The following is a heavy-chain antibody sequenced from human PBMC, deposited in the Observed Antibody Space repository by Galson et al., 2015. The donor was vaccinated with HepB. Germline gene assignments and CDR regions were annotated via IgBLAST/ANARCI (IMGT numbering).Heavy chain of an antibody. Sequence: SLRLSCAAFGITFKSYGMSWVRQAPGKGLEWVSTIGSDDDTHHADSVKGRLTLSRHKAKNTLYLQMNSLRAEDTAVYYCAKYSNIIAPAGRDPDFWGQGALVTVS. V-gene: IGHV3-23*01. CDR1: GITFKSYG. CDR3: AKYSNIIAPAGRDPDF. CDR2: IGSDDDT. D-gene: IGHD6-13*01. J-gene: IGHJ4*02.